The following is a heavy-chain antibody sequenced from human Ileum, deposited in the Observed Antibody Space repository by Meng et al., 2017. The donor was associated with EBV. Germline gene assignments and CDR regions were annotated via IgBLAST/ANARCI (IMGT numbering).Heavy chain of an antibody. J-gene: IGHJ4*02. Sequence: QGQLVQSGAEVKKPGASVKVSCKASGYTFTNYDISWVRQATGQGLEWMGWMNPKTGTAHYAQKFQGRVSMTRDTSITTAYMELSSLTSEDTAVYYCVRTLERGDYWGQGTLVTSPQ. CDR3: VRTLERGDY. CDR1: GYTFTNYD. CDR2: MNPKTGTA. V-gene: IGHV1-8*01. D-gene: IGHD5-24*01.